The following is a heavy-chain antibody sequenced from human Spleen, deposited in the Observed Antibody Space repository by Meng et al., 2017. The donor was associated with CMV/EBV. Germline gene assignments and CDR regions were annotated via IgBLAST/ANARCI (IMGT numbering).Heavy chain of an antibody. V-gene: IGHV3-23*01. CDR1: GFTFSSYA. Sequence: ESLKISCAASGFTFSSYAMSWVRQAPGKGLEWVSAISGSGGSTYYADSVKGRFTISRDNSKNTLYLQMNSLRAEDTAVYYCAKGGGAVAGTGWKNWFDPWGQGTLVTVSS. CDR3: AKGGGAVAGTGWKNWFDP. D-gene: IGHD6-19*01. J-gene: IGHJ5*02. CDR2: ISGSGGST.